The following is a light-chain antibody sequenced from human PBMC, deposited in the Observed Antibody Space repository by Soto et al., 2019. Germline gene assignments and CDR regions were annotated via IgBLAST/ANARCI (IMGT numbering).Light chain of an antibody. CDR2: KTS. J-gene: IGKJ1*01. CDR3: QYYNDYCWT. V-gene: IGKV1-5*03. Sequence: DIQLTQSPSTLSASVGDRVTITCRASQTISSWLAWYQQKPGKAPNLLIYKTSNLASGVPSRFSGRGSGKEFTLTISSLQPDDFATYFCQYYNDYCWTFGQGTKVEIK. CDR1: QTISSW.